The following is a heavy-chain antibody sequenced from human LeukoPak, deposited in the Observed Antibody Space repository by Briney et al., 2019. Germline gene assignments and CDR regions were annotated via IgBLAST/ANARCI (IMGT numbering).Heavy chain of an antibody. V-gene: IGHV3-21*01. CDR1: GFTFSSYS. Sequence: PGGSLRLSCAAAGFTFSSYSMNWVRQAPGRGLEWGSSISGDSIHIYYADSVRGRFTISRDNAKSSLFLQMNSLGAEDTAVYYCARDPGYCSSTSCYVDYWGQGTLVTVSS. CDR3: ARDPGYCSSTSCYVDY. D-gene: IGHD2-2*01. J-gene: IGHJ4*02. CDR2: ISGDSIHI.